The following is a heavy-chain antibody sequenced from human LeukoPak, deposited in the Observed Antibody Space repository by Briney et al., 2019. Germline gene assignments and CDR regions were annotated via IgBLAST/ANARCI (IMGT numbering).Heavy chain of an antibody. CDR3: ARFVAMVRGVTQYYYYYGMDV. D-gene: IGHD3-10*01. J-gene: IGHJ6*02. CDR1: GGSISSYY. Sequence: SETLSLTCTVSGGSISSYYWSWIRQPPGKGLEWIGYIYYSGSTNYNPSLKSRVTISVDTSKNQFSLKLSSVTAADTAVYYCARFVAMVRGVTQYYYYYGMDVWGQGTTVTVSS. V-gene: IGHV4-59*01. CDR2: IYYSGST.